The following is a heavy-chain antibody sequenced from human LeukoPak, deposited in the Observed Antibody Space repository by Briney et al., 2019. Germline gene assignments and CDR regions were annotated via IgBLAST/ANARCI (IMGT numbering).Heavy chain of an antibody. D-gene: IGHD2-2*01. V-gene: IGHV4-59*01. Sequence: SETLSLTCTVSGGSISSYYWSWIRQPPGKGLEWIGYIYYSGSTNYNPSLKSRVTISVDTSKNQLSLKLSSVTAADTAVYYCARGRLSYQLPDQHYFDYWGQGTLVTVSS. CDR3: ARGRLSYQLPDQHYFDY. CDR1: GGSISSYY. J-gene: IGHJ4*02. CDR2: IYYSGST.